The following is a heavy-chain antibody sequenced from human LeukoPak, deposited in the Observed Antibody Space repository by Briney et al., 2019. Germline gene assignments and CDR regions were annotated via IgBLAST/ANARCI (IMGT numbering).Heavy chain of an antibody. Sequence: GASVKVSCKASGYTFTGHYMHWVRQAPGQGLEWMGWINPNSGGTNYAQKFQGRVTMTRDTSISTAYMELSRLRSDDTAVYYCARVQVTTLSGRDYWGQGTLVTASS. D-gene: IGHD4-17*01. CDR3: ARVQVTTLSGRDY. CDR1: GYTFTGHY. V-gene: IGHV1-2*02. J-gene: IGHJ4*02. CDR2: INPNSGGT.